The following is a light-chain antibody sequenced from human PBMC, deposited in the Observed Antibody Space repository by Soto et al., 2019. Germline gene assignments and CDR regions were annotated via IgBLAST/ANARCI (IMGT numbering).Light chain of an antibody. CDR2: EGS. Sequence: QSVLTQPASVSGSPGQSITISCTGTISEVGSYDLVSWYQQHPGKAPKLMIYEGSKRPSGVSSRFSGTKSGNTASLAISGLQEEDEADYYCCSYAVSSTSWVFGGGTKLTVL. CDR3: CSYAVSSTSWV. J-gene: IGLJ3*02. V-gene: IGLV2-23*01. CDR1: ISEVGSYDL.